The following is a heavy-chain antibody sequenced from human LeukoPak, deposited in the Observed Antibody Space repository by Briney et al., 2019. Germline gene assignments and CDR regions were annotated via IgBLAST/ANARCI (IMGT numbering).Heavy chain of an antibody. CDR3: AKDLSGWYYFDY. CDR1: GFTFSSYA. CDR2: ISGSGGST. V-gene: IGHV3-23*01. Sequence: GGSLGLSCAASGFTFSSYAMSWVRQAPGKGLEWVSAISGSGGSTYYADSVKGRFTISRDNSKNTLYLQMNSLRAEDTAVYYCAKDLSGWYYFDYWGQGTLVTVSS. D-gene: IGHD6-19*01. J-gene: IGHJ4*02.